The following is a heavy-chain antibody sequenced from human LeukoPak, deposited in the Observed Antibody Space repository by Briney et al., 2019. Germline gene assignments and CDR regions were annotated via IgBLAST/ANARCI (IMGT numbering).Heavy chain of an antibody. CDR3: ARGSAGGDSSGYYSTRPRLYYFDY. J-gene: IGHJ4*02. CDR2: ISSSGSTI. V-gene: IGHV3-48*03. CDR1: GFAFSSYE. D-gene: IGHD3-22*01. Sequence: GGSLRLSCAASGFAFSSYEMNWVRQAPGKGLEWVSYISSSGSTIYYADSVKGRFTISRDNAKNSLYLQMNSLRAEDTAVYYCARGSAGGDSSGYYSTRPRLYYFDYWGRGTLVTVSS.